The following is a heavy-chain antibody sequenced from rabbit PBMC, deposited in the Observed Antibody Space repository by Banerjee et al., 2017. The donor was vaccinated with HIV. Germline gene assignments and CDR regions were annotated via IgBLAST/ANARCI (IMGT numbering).Heavy chain of an antibody. V-gene: IGHV1S45*01. CDR1: GFSFSGTYW. D-gene: IGHD1-1*01. Sequence: QEQLVESGGGLVQPEGSLTLTCTASGFSFSGTYWICWVRQAPGKGLEWIGCIKPGSSGSTYYASWAKGRFTISRTSSTTVTLQMTSLTAADPATYFCWRDRADVSSGDLNLWGPGTLVTVS. CDR3: WRDRADVSSGDLNL. CDR2: IKPGSSGST. J-gene: IGHJ4*01.